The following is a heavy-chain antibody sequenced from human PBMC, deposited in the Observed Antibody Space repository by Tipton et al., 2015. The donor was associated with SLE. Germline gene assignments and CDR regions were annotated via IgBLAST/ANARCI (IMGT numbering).Heavy chain of an antibody. CDR1: GGSITSYY. J-gene: IGHJ3*02. Sequence: TLSLTFTVSGGSITSYYWSWVRQPPGKGLEWIGFIYYNGSSNYNPSLKSRVTISVATSKNQFSLKLNSVTAADTAVSYCARHYGAAGAFDIWGHGTMVTVS. CDR3: ARHYGAAGAFDI. D-gene: IGHD4/OR15-4a*01. CDR2: IYYNGSS. V-gene: IGHV4-59*08.